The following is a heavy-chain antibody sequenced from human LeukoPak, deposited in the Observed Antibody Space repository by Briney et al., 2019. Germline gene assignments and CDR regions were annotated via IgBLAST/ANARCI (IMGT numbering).Heavy chain of an antibody. CDR2: IIPILGIA. CDR1: GGTFSSYA. J-gene: IGHJ4*02. V-gene: IGHV1-69*04. D-gene: IGHD6-6*01. Sequence: ASVKVSCKASGGTFSSYAISWVRQAPGQGLEWMGRIIPILGIANYAQKFQGRVTITADKSTSTAYMELSGLRSEDTAVYYCASIAALFDYWGQGTLVTVSS. CDR3: ASIAALFDY.